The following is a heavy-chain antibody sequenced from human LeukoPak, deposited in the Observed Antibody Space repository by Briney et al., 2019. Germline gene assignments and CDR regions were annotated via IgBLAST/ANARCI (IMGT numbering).Heavy chain of an antibody. CDR1: GGSISSGGYY. D-gene: IGHD6-19*01. CDR3: ARESSGWTKAFDY. J-gene: IGHJ4*02. Sequence: SETLSLTCTVSGGSISSGGYYWSWIRQHPGKGLEWIGCIYYSGSTYYNPSLKSRVTISVDTSKNQFSLKLSSVTAADTAVYYCARESSGWTKAFDYWGQGTLVTVSS. CDR2: IYYSGST. V-gene: IGHV4-31*03.